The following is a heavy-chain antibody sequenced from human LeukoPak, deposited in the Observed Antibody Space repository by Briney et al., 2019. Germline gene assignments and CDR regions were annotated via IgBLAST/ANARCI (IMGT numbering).Heavy chain of an antibody. Sequence: GGSLRLSCAASGFTFSSYAMSWVRQAPGKGPEWVSAISGSGGSTYYADSVKGRFTISRDNSKNTLYLQMNSLRAEDTAVYYCSAPGSSWYFDYWGQGTLVTVSS. CDR3: SAPGSSWYFDY. J-gene: IGHJ4*02. V-gene: IGHV3-23*01. CDR1: GFTFSSYA. CDR2: ISGSGGST. D-gene: IGHD6-13*01.